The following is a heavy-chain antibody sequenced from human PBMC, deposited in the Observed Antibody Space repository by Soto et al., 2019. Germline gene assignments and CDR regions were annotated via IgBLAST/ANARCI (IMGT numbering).Heavy chain of an antibody. CDR2: INAGNGNT. J-gene: IGHJ6*03. Sequence: ASVKVSCKASGYTFTSYAMHWVRQAPGQRLEWMGWINAGNGNTKYSQKFQGRVTITRDTSASTAYMELSSLRSEDTAVYYCARDRLDESPPGGYGSVGYMDVWGKGTTVTVSS. CDR1: GYTFTSYA. CDR3: ARDRLDESPPGGYGSVGYMDV. D-gene: IGHD3-10*01. V-gene: IGHV1-3*01.